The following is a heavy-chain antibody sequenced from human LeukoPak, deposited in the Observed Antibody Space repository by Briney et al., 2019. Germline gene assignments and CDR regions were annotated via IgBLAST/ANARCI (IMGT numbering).Heavy chain of an antibody. CDR3: ARGYSYGQYYFDY. J-gene: IGHJ4*02. Sequence: PGGSLRLSCAASGFTFSSYAMHWFRQAPGKGLEYVSAISSNGGSTYYANSVKGRFTISRDNPKNTLYLQMGSLRAEDMAVYYCARGYSYGQYYFDYWGQGTLVSVSS. D-gene: IGHD5-18*01. CDR2: ISSNGGST. CDR1: GFTFSSYA. V-gene: IGHV3-64*01.